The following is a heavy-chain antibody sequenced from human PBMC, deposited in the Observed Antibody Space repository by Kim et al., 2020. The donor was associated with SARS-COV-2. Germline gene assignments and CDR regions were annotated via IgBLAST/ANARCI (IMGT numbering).Heavy chain of an antibody. D-gene: IGHD3-10*01. CDR3: ANRGRGYYGMDV. V-gene: IGHV3-30*02. Sequence: YYADSVKGRFTISRDNSKNTLYLQMNSLRAEDTAVYYCANRGRGYYGMDVWGQGTTVTVSS. J-gene: IGHJ6*02.